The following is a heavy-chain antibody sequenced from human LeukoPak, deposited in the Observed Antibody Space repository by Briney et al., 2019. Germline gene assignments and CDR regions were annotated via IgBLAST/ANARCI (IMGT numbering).Heavy chain of an antibody. D-gene: IGHD2-15*01. CDR1: AVTFGSNG. CDR3: LKDRGGSLDY. Sequence: GGSLRLSCAASAVTFGSNGVSWVRQAPGKGLEWVSSISDSGGRTNYADSVKGRFTISRDNSKNTLYLQMNSLRAEATAVYFCLKDRGGSLDYGGQGTLVTVSS. J-gene: IGHJ4*02. V-gene: IGHV3-23*01. CDR2: ISDSGGRT.